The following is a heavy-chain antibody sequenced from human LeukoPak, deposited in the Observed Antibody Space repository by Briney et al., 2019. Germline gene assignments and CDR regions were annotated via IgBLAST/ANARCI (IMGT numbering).Heavy chain of an antibody. J-gene: IGHJ4*02. CDR2: IYNDGST. D-gene: IGHD1-1*01. V-gene: IGHV3-53*05. CDR1: GFSVSSKY. Sequence: GGSLRLSCAISGFSVSSKYMSWVRQAPGKGPEWVSVIYNDGSTYYADSVKGRFTISRDNSKNTLYLHMNSLRAEDTAIYYCVKDGHWTFDYWGQGTLVTVSS. CDR3: VKDGHWTFDY.